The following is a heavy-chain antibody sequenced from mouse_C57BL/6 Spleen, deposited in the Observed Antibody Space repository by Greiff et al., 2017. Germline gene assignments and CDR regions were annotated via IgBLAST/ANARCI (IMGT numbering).Heavy chain of an antibody. D-gene: IGHD1-1*01. CDR2: IDPSDSYT. J-gene: IGHJ2*01. V-gene: IGHV1-59*01. CDR1: GYTFTSYW. Sequence: QVQLQQPGAELVRPGTSVKLSCKASGYTFTSYWMHWVKQRPGQGLEWIGVIDPSDSYTNYNQKFKGKATLTVDTSSSTAYMQLSSLTSEDSAVYYCALITTVDYWGQGTTLTVSS. CDR3: ALITTVDY.